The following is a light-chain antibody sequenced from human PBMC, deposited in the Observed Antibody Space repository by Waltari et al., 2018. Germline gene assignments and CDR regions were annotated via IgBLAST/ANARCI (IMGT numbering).Light chain of an antibody. CDR3: QQYGVSPRT. J-gene: IGKJ1*01. CDR1: QSVSSSY. Sequence: EIVLTQSPGTLSLSPGERVTLPCRASQSVSSSYLAWYQQKPGQAPRLLIYGASSRATGIPDRFSGSGSGTDFTLTISRLEPEDFAVYYCQQYGVSPRTFGQGTQVEIK. CDR2: GAS. V-gene: IGKV3-20*01.